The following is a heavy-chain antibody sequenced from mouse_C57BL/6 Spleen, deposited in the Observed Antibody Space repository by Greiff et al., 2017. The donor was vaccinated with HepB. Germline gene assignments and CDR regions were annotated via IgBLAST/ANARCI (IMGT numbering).Heavy chain of an antibody. CDR3: ARFPDDGRSSYYLDN. CDR2: IDPEAGET. Sequence: EVQVVESGAELVKPGASVKLSCTASGFNIKDYYMHWVKQRTDQGLERIGRIDPEAGETKYDPKVQGKATITADTSSNTTYLQLSSLTSEDTAVCYCARFPDDGRSSYYLDNWNQGATLTVAS. V-gene: IGHV14-2*01. CDR1: GFNIKDYY. D-gene: IGHD1-1*01. J-gene: IGHJ2*01.